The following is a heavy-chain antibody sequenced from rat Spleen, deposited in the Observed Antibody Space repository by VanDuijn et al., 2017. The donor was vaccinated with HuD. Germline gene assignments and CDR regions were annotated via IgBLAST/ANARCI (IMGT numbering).Heavy chain of an antibody. CDR1: GFSLTSYN. J-gene: IGHJ3*01. CDR3: ARSNPGLAY. Sequence: QVQLMESGPGLVQPSENLSLTCTVSGFSLTSYNVNWVRQPPGKGLEWMGVMWSGGSTDYNSALKSRLSISRDTSKNQVFLKMNNLQTEDTAMYFCARSNPGLAYWGQGTLVTVSS. CDR2: MWSGGST. D-gene: IGHD3-8*01. V-gene: IGHV2-45*01.